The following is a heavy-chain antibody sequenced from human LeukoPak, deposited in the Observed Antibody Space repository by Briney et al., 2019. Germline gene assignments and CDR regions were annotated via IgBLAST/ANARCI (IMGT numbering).Heavy chain of an antibody. Sequence: GGSLRLSCAASGFTFSSYWMSWVRQAPGKGLEWVANIKQDGSEKYYVDSVKGRFTISRDNAKNSLYLQMSSLRAEDTAVYYCASEDCSGGSCYLDYWGQGTLVTVSS. CDR1: GFTFSSYW. D-gene: IGHD2-15*01. J-gene: IGHJ4*02. CDR3: ASEDCSGGSCYLDY. V-gene: IGHV3-7*01. CDR2: IKQDGSEK.